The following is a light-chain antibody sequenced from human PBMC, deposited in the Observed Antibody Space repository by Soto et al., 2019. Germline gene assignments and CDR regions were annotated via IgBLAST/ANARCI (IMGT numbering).Light chain of an antibody. CDR1: QSVSSY. Sequence: EIVLTQSPATLSLSPGERATLSCRASQSVSSYLAWYQQKPGQAPRLLIYDASNRATGIPARFSGSGSGTDFTLTISSLEPEDFAVYYCQQRSNWPPFTFGPWTKVEIK. CDR2: DAS. CDR3: QQRSNWPPFT. J-gene: IGKJ3*01. V-gene: IGKV3-11*01.